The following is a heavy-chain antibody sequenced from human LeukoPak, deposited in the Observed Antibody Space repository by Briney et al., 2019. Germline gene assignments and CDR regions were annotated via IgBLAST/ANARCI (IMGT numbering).Heavy chain of an antibody. V-gene: IGHV4-34*01. D-gene: IGHD2-15*01. CDR3: ARGLSAIVY. CDR1: GGSFSGYY. Sequence: PSETLSLTCAVYGGSFSGYYWSWIRQPPGKGLEWIGEINHSGSTNYDPSLKSRVTISVDTSKNQFSLKLSSVTAADTAVYYCARGLSAIVYWGQGTLVTVSS. J-gene: IGHJ4*02. CDR2: INHSGST.